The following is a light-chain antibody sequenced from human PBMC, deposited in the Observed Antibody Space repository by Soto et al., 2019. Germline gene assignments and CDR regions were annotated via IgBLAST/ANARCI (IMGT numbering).Light chain of an antibody. CDR2: GVS. CDR1: QSVSSNY. Sequence: EIVLTQSPGTLSLSPGERATLACRASQSVSSNYLAWYQQKPGQAPRLLIYGVSTRATGIPDRFSGSGSGTDFTLIISRLEPEDFAVYYCHQYGNSPFTFGPGTELDI. V-gene: IGKV3-20*01. J-gene: IGKJ3*01. CDR3: HQYGNSPFT.